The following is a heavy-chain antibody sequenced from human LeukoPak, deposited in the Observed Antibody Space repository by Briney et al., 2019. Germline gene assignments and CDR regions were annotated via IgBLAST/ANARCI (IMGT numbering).Heavy chain of an antibody. CDR3: AKDLYDYVWGSYRPGYYYGIDV. Sequence: GGSLRLSCAASGFTFSSYAMSWVRQAPGKGLKCVSAISGSGGSTYYADSVKGRFTTSRDNSKNTLYLQMNSLRAEDTAVYYCAKDLYDYVWGSYRPGYYYGIDVWGQGTTVTVSS. CDR2: ISGSGGST. V-gene: IGHV3-23*01. J-gene: IGHJ6*02. D-gene: IGHD3-16*02. CDR1: GFTFSSYA.